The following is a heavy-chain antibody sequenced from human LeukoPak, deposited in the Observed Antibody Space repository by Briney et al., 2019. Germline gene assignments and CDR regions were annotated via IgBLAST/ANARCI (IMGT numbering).Heavy chain of an antibody. CDR2: IYPGDSDT. CDR1: GYSFTSYW. D-gene: IGHD6-19*01. CDR3: ARLEIEQWLHADNAYYFDY. Sequence: GESLKISCKGSGYSFTSYWIGWVRQMPGEGLEWMGIIYPGDSDTRYSPSFQGQVTISADKSISTAYLQWSSLKASDTAMYYCARLEIEQWLHADNAYYFDYWGQGTLVTVSS. J-gene: IGHJ4*02. V-gene: IGHV5-51*01.